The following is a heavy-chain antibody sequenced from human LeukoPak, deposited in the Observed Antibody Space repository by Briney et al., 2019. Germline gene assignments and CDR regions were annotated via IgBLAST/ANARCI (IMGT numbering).Heavy chain of an antibody. Sequence: ASVKVSCKASGYTFTSYGISWVRQAPGQGLEWMGWLSPYNGNTNYAQKLQGRVTMTTDTSTSTAYMELRSLRSDDTAVYYCATADYSPARYYFDYWGQGTLVTVSS. J-gene: IGHJ4*02. CDR2: LSPYNGNT. CDR1: GYTFTSYG. V-gene: IGHV1-18*01. CDR3: ATADYSPARYYFDY. D-gene: IGHD4-11*01.